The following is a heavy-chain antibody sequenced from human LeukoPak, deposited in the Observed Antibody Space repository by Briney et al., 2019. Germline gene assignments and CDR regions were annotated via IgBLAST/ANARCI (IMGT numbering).Heavy chain of an antibody. CDR3: ARDGYGSGSQDL. CDR2: INSDGSST. Sequence: PGGSLRLSCAASGFTFSSYWMHWVRQAPGKGLAWVSRINSDGSSTSYADSVKGRLTISRDNAKNTLYLQMNSLRAEDTAVYYCARDGYGSGSQDLWGRGTLVTVSS. CDR1: GFTFSSYW. D-gene: IGHD3-10*01. J-gene: IGHJ2*01. V-gene: IGHV3-74*01.